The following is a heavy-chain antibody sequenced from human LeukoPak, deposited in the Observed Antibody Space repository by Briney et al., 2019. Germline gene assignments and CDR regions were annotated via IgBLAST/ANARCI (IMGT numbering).Heavy chain of an antibody. Sequence: GESLKISCKGSGYSFTSYWIGWVRQMPGKGLEWMGIIYPGDSDTRYSPSFQGQVTISADKSVSTAYLQWSSLKASDTAMYYCARVRGATVTFHYFDYWGQGTLVTVSS. CDR3: ARVRGATVTFHYFDY. D-gene: IGHD4-17*01. J-gene: IGHJ4*02. CDR1: GYSFTSYW. V-gene: IGHV5-51*01. CDR2: IYPGDSDT.